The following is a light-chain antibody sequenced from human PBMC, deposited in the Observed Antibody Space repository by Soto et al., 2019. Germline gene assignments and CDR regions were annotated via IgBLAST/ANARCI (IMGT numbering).Light chain of an antibody. CDR1: QSVISTY. Sequence: EIVLTQSPGTLSLSPVERATLSCMASQSVISTYLAWYQQKPGQAPRLLIYGASSRATGIPDRFSGSGSGTDFTLTISRLEPEDFALYYCQHYAGGSRITFGQGTRLEIK. V-gene: IGKV3-20*01. CDR3: QHYAGGSRIT. CDR2: GAS. J-gene: IGKJ5*01.